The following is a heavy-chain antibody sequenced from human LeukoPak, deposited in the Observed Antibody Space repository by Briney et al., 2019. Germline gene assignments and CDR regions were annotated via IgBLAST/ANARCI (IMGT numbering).Heavy chain of an antibody. CDR1: GFTLSSHW. CDR3: ARDLPPSSWFFAL. J-gene: IGHJ2*01. CDR2: IESDGRT. Sequence: GGSLRLSRAASGFTLSSHWMHWVRQVPGKGLVSVSRIESDGRTAYADSVKGRFTIFRDNSKNTVYLQMNSLRAEDTAVYYCARDLPPSSWFFALWGRGTLVTVSS. V-gene: IGHV3-74*01. D-gene: IGHD2-15*01.